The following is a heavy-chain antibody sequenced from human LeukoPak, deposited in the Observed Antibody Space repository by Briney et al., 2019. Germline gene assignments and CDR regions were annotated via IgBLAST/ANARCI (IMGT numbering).Heavy chain of an antibody. CDR1: GGSTSTSTSY. Sequence: PSETLSLTCSVSGGSTSTSTSYWGWIRQPPGKGLEWIGSIHYSGSTYKNPSLKSRVTISMDTSISKSSLKVTSLTAVDWLVCFCARDSSSSRYFMDVWGRGTTATVSS. CDR2: IHYSGST. D-gene: IGHD6-6*01. CDR3: ARDSSSSRYFMDV. J-gene: IGHJ6*03. V-gene: IGHV4-39*07.